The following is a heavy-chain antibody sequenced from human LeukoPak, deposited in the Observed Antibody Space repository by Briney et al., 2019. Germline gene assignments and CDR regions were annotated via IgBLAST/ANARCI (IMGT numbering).Heavy chain of an antibody. J-gene: IGHJ4*02. CDR1: GGSISNYH. CDR3: ARRHISSGWSFDY. D-gene: IGHD6-19*01. CDR2: IHTSGST. Sequence: SETLSLTCTVSGGSISNYHWSWIRQPAGKGLGWIGQIHTSGSTNYNPPLKSRVTVSIDTPENQLSLTIRSVTAADTAIYYCARRHISSGWSFDYWGQGTLVTVSS. V-gene: IGHV4-4*07.